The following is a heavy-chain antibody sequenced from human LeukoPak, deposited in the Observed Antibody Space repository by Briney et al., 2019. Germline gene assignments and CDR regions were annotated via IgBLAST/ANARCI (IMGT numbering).Heavy chain of an antibody. CDR3: ASLKTYDSSAFYYGGWYFFDY. D-gene: IGHD3-22*01. CDR2: IYYCGTT. Sequence: SETLSLTYTVSGGSISSSSYYWGWIRQPPGKGLEWIGSIYYCGTTYYNPSLKSRVTISVDTSKNQFSLKLSSVTAADTAVYYCASLKTYDSSAFYYGGWYFFDYWGQGTLVTVSS. CDR1: GGSISSSSYY. J-gene: IGHJ4*02. V-gene: IGHV4-39*01.